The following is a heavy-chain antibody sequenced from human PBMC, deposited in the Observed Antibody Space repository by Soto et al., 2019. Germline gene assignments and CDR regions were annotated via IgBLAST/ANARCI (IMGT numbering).Heavy chain of an antibody. V-gene: IGHV4-4*02. Sequence: SLTCAVSGDSVTSNVWWSWVRQPPGKGLEWIGEAYHNGLTDYNPSLKSRVTMSVDTSKNEFSLKLTSLTAADTAIYYCARDAAVPGESDRFDYWGQGTLVTVSS. D-gene: IGHD6-19*01. CDR2: AYHNGLT. CDR1: GDSVTSNVW. J-gene: IGHJ4*02. CDR3: ARDAAVPGESDRFDY.